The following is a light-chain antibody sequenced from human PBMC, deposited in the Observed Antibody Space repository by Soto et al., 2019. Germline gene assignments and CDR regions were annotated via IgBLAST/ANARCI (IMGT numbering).Light chain of an antibody. Sequence: QSALTQPASVSGSPGQSITISCTGTSSDVGGYNYVSWYQQHPGKAPKLIIYYVSQRPSGVPVRFSASKSGNTASLTISGLQADDEADYYCCSRGASFNWVFGGGTKLTVL. CDR1: SSDVGGYNY. CDR3: CSRGASFNWV. V-gene: IGLV2-11*01. J-gene: IGLJ3*02. CDR2: YVS.